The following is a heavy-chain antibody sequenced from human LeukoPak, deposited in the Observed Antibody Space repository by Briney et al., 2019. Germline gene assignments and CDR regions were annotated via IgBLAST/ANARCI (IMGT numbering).Heavy chain of an antibody. CDR2: ISGSGGST. CDR3: AKEPSCSGGSCYYFDY. CDR1: EFTFSSYA. J-gene: IGHJ4*02. V-gene: IGHV3-23*01. D-gene: IGHD2-15*01. Sequence: TGGSLRLSCAASEFTFSSYAMSWVRQAPGKGLEWVSAISGSGGSTYYGDSVKGRFTISRDNSKNTLDLQMNSLRAEDTAIYYCAKEPSCSGGSCYYFDYWGQGTLVTVSS.